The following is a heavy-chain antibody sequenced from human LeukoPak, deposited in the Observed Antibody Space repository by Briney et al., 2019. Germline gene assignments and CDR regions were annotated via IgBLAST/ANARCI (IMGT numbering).Heavy chain of an antibody. Sequence: PSETLSLTCTVSGGSISSYYGSWIRQPPGEGLEGIGYIYYSGSPNYTPPLKSQAPISVDPSKNNFSLKLSSVTAPDPALYYGARWCSRSWYDGFDYWGQGTLVTVSS. CDR2: IYYSGSP. D-gene: IGHD6-13*01. CDR1: GGSISSYY. J-gene: IGHJ4*02. CDR3: ARWCSRSWYDGFDY. V-gene: IGHV4-59*01.